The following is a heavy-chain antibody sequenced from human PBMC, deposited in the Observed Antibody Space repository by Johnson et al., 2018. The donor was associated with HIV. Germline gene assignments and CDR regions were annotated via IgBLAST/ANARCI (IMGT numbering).Heavy chain of an antibody. Sequence: GGLVQPGGSLRLSCAASGFTVSSNYMTWVRQAPGKGLEWVSVIFSGGSTYYADSVRGRFTLSRDISKNTVYLQMNSLRAEDTAVYYCAKDQYRKLTTVAGIWGQGTMVTVSS. CDR1: GFTVSSNY. J-gene: IGHJ3*02. CDR3: AKDQYRKLTTVAGI. D-gene: IGHD4-17*01. CDR2: IFSGGST. V-gene: IGHV3-66*02.